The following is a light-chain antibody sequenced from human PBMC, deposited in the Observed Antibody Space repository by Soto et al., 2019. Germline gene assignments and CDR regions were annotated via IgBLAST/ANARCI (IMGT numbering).Light chain of an antibody. V-gene: IGLV1-36*01. CDR1: SSNIEKNA. CDR3: SAWDDNLSVV. Sequence: QSVLTQPPSVSGAPRQRVTISCSGTSSNIEKNAVNWYQQVPGEAPRLLIYSTDLRPSRVSDRFSGSKSGTSASLAISGLQSEDEGDYYCSAWDDNLSVVFGGGTKVTVL. CDR2: STD. J-gene: IGLJ2*01.